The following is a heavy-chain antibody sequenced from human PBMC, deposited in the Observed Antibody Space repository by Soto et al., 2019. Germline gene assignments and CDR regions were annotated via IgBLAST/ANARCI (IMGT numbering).Heavy chain of an antibody. CDR2: IIPIFGTA. V-gene: IGHV1-69*13. CDR1: VGTFSRYA. Sequence: SSVKVSCKTSVGTFSRYAISRVRQAPGQGLEWMGGIIPIFGTANYAQKFQGRVTITADESTSTAYMELSSLRSEDTAVYYCARGVSPKGYFDYWGQGTLVTVSS. CDR3: ARGVSPKGYFDY. J-gene: IGHJ4*02. D-gene: IGHD6-13*01.